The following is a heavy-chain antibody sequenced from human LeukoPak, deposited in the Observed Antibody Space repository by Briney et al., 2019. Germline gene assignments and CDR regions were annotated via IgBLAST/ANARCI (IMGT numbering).Heavy chain of an antibody. CDR2: IYYSGST. V-gene: IGHV4-39*01. J-gene: IGHJ4*02. Sequence: PSETLSLTCTVSGGSISSSSYYWGWIRQPPGKGLEWIGSIYYSGSTYYNPSLKSRVTISVDTSKNQFSLKLSSVTAADTAVYYCARRVWDVGFDYWGQGTLAAVSS. D-gene: IGHD3-16*01. CDR1: GGSISSSSYY. CDR3: ARRVWDVGFDY.